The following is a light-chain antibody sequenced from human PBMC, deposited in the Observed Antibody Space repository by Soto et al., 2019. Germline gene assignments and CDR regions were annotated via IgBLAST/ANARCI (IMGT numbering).Light chain of an antibody. V-gene: IGLV1-51*02. Sequence: QSVLTQPPSVSADPGQKVTISCSGSSSNIGNNYVSWYQQLPGTAPKLLIYENNKRPSGIPDRFSGSKSGTSATLGITGLQTGDEADYYCGTWDSSLSVYVFGTGTKLTVL. CDR1: SSNIGNNY. CDR2: ENN. CDR3: GTWDSSLSVYV. J-gene: IGLJ1*01.